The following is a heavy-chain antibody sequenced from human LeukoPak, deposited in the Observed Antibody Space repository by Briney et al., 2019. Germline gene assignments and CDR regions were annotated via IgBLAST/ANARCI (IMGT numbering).Heavy chain of an antibody. CDR3: ERNIVLMVYAMYAGFDP. CDR2: MNPNSGNT. CDR1: GYTFTSYD. J-gene: IGHJ5*02. V-gene: IGHV1-8*03. D-gene: IGHD2-8*01. Sequence: GASVKVSCKASGYTFTSYDINWVRQATGQGLEWMGWMNPNSGNTGYAQKFQGRGTITRNTSTSTAYMELSSLRSEDTAVYYCERNIVLMVYAMYAGFDPWGQGTLVTVSS.